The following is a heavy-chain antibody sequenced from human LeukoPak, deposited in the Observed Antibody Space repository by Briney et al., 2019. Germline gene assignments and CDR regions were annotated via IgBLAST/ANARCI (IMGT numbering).Heavy chain of an antibody. CDR3: ARTYCGGDCCEFDY. J-gene: IGHJ4*02. D-gene: IGHD2-21*02. CDR1: GGSFSGHY. CDR2: INDSGST. Sequence: WDSLSLTRADYGGSFSGHYWSRLRQPPGKGLEWTGEINDSGSTNYNPSLTSRVTISVDTTKNQLSLKLSSVTAADPAVHCCARTYCGGDCCEFDYSGQGSLLTVCS. V-gene: IGHV4-34*01.